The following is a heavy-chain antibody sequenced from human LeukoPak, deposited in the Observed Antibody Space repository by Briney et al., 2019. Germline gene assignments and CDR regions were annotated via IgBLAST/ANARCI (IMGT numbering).Heavy chain of an antibody. J-gene: IGHJ4*02. CDR3: ARDLSKYDFWSGYHQYYFDY. V-gene: IGHV3-21*01. Sequence: GGSLRLSCAASGFTVSSYSMNWVRQAPGKGLEWVSSISSSSSYIYYADSVKGRFTISRDNAKNSLYLQMNSLRAVDTAVYYCARDLSKYDFWSGYHQYYFDYWGQGTLVTVSS. CDR2: ISSSSSYI. CDR1: GFTVSSYS. D-gene: IGHD3-3*01.